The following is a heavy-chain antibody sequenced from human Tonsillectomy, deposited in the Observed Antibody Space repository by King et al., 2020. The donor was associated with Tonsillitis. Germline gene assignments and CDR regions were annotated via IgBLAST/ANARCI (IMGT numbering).Heavy chain of an antibody. D-gene: IGHD6-13*01. Sequence: VQLVESGGGLVKPGGSLRLSCAASGFTFSSYSMNWVRQAPGKGLEWVSSISSSSSYIYYADSVKGRFTISRDNAKNSLYLQMNSLRAEDTAVYYCAGDGQGGSSGRYYYYYGMDVWGQGTTVTVSS. CDR1: GFTFSSYS. CDR2: ISSSSSYI. CDR3: AGDGQGGSSGRYYYYYGMDV. V-gene: IGHV3-21*01. J-gene: IGHJ6*02.